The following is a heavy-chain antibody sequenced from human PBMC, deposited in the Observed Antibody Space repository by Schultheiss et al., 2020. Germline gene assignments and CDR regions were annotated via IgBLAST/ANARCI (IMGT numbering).Heavy chain of an antibody. Sequence: ALVKVSCKASGYTFTSYDINWVRQATGQGLEWMGWMNPNSGNTGYAQKFQGRVTMTRNTSISTAYMELSSLRSEDTAVYYCAKGNVLLVYSASFDHWGQGALVTGSS. CDR2: MNPNSGNT. J-gene: IGHJ4*02. D-gene: IGHD2-21*01. V-gene: IGHV1-8*01. CDR3: AKGNVLLVYSASFDH. CDR1: GYTFTSYD.